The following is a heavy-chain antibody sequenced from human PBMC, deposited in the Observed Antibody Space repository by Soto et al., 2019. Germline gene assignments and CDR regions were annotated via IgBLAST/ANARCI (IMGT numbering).Heavy chain of an antibody. CDR3: ARVLYDILPGYSFDY. J-gene: IGHJ4*02. V-gene: IGHV4-30-4*01. CDR1: GGSISSGDYY. Sequence: SETLSLTCTVSGGSISSGDYYWSWIRQPPGKGLEWIGYIYYSGSTYYNPSLKSRVTISVDTSKNQFSLKLSSVTAADTAVYYCARVLYDILPGYSFDYWGQATLVTVSS. D-gene: IGHD3-9*01. CDR2: IYYSGST.